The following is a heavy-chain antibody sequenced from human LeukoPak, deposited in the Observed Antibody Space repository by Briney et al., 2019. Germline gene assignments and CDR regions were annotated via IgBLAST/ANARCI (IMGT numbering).Heavy chain of an antibody. D-gene: IGHD3-22*01. CDR3: ARVYPPGGFSGYYSD. CDR2: IYYSGST. J-gene: IGHJ4*02. CDR1: GGSISSYY. Sequence: ASETLSLTCTVSGGSISSYYWSWIRQPPGKGLEWIGYIYYSGSTNYNPSLKSRVTISVDTSKNQFSLKLSSVTAADTAVYYCARVYPPGGFSGYYSDWGQGTLVTVSS. V-gene: IGHV4-59*01.